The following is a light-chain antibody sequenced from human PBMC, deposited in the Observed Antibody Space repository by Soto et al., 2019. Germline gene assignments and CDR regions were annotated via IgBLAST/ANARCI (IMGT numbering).Light chain of an antibody. V-gene: IGLV6-57*04. J-gene: IGLJ2*01. CDR2: EDR. CDR3: QSYDTSTPLV. CDR1: SGNIASSS. Sequence: NFMLTQPHSVSGSPGKTVTISCTRSSGNIASSSVQWYQQRPGSPPTTIIYEDRQRPSGVPDRFSGSIDASSNSASLTISGLETEDEADYCCQSYDTSTPLVFGGGTKLTVL.